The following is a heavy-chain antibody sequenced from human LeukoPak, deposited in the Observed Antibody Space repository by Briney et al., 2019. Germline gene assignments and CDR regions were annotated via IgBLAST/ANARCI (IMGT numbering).Heavy chain of an antibody. D-gene: IGHD4-17*01. CDR3: ARSGDYGALRI. Sequence: PSETLSLTCTVSGGSISSYYWSWIRQPPGKGLGWIGYIHYSGSTNYNPSLKSRITISIDTSKNQVSLKLSSVTAADTAVYFCARSGDYGALRIWGRGTMVTVSS. V-gene: IGHV4-59*01. J-gene: IGHJ3*02. CDR1: GGSISSYY. CDR2: IHYSGST.